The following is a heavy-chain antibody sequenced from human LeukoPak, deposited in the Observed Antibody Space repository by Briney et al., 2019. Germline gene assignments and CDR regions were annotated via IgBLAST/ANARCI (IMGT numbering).Heavy chain of an antibody. CDR3: AKNWQYCSSNSCYFPDY. CDR1: GFTFSSYA. V-gene: IGHV3-23*01. J-gene: IGHJ4*02. D-gene: IGHD2-2*01. CDR2: ISASGAGT. Sequence: PGGSLRLSCAASGFTFSSYAVSWVRQAPGKGLEWVSVISASGAGTYYADSVKDRFTISRDNSKSTLYLQMNSLRAEDTAVYYCAKNWQYCSSNSCYFPDYWGQGTLVTVSS.